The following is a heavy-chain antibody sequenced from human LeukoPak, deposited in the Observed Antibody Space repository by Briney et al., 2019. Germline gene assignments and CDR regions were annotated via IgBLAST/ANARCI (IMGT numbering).Heavy chain of an antibody. V-gene: IGHV4-61*02. CDR1: GGSFSNGLSY. CDR3: ARASYSYDINGWVPFDY. J-gene: IGHJ4*02. D-gene: IGHD3-22*01. Sequence: SETLSLTCTVSGGSFSNGLSYWSWIRQPAGKGLEWIGLFYSNENIYYNPSLKSRVTISLDTSKNQFSLNLSSVTAADTAVYYCARASYSYDINGWVPFDYWGQGTLVTVSS. CDR2: FYSNENI.